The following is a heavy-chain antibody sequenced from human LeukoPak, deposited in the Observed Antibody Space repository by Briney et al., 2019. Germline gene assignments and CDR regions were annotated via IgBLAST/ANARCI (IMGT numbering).Heavy chain of an antibody. J-gene: IGHJ4*02. D-gene: IGHD3-16*01. CDR3: ARGWGERDYFDY. CDR2: INPNSGGT. CDR1: GYTFTGYY. Sequence: GASVTVSCKASGYTFTGYYMHWVRQAPGQGLEWMGWINPNSGGTNNAQKYQGRVTMTRDTSISTAYMELSRLTSDDTAVYYCARGWGERDYFDYWGQGTLVTVSS. V-gene: IGHV1-2*02.